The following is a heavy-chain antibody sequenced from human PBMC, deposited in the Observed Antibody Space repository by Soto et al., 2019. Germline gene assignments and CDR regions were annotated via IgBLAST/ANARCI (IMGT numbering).Heavy chain of an antibody. CDR2: INAGNGNT. Sequence: ASVKVSCKASGYTFTSYAMHWVRQAPGQRLEWMGWINAGNGNTKYSQKFQGRVTITRDTSASTAYMELSSLRSEDTAVYYCARRAGTLYYDYIWGSYRNGEYFDYWGQGTLVTVSS. J-gene: IGHJ4*02. CDR3: ARRAGTLYYDYIWGSYRNGEYFDY. CDR1: GYTFTSYA. V-gene: IGHV1-3*01. D-gene: IGHD3-16*02.